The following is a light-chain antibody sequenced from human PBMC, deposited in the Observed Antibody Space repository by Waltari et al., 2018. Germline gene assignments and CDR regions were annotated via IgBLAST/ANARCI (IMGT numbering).Light chain of an antibody. CDR2: LNSDGSH. CDR1: SGPNSYA. Sequence: QLVLTQSPSTSASLGAPVTLTCTPRSGPNSYATAPHQPQPEKGPRTLTKLNSDGSHNKGDGIPDRFSGSSSGAERYLTISSLQSEDEADYYCQTWDAGIVLFGGGTKLTVL. V-gene: IGLV4-69*01. J-gene: IGLJ2*01. CDR3: QTWDAGIVL.